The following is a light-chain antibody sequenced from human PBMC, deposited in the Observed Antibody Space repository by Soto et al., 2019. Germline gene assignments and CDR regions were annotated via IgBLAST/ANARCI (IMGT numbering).Light chain of an antibody. CDR2: AAS. CDR1: QSVSSY. Sequence: DILLTHSPGTLSSSPWEIATLSCRASQSVSSYLAWYHQKPGKAPRLLIYAASNRATGIQSRFSFSGSVAKYTLIISSLVPYDFAAYYCQQHSNWPSITFGQGTRLEIK. V-gene: IGKV3-11*01. CDR3: QQHSNWPSIT. J-gene: IGKJ5*01.